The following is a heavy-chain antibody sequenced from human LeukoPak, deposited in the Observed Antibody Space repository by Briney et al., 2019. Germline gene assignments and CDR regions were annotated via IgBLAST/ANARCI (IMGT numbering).Heavy chain of an antibody. CDR2: IWYDGSNK. D-gene: IGHD3-10*01. V-gene: IGHV3-33*01. J-gene: IGHJ4*02. CDR3: ARDNRGLGSGSSRGYFDY. Sequence: GGSLRLSCAASGFTFSSYGMHWVRQAPGKGLEGLAVIWYDGSNKYYADSVKGRFTISRDNSKNTLYLQMNSLRAEDTAVYYCARDNRGLGSGSSRGYFDYWGQGTLVTVSS. CDR1: GFTFSSYG.